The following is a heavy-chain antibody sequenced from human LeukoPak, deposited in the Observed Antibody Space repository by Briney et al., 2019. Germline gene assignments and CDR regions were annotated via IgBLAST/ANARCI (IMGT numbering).Heavy chain of an antibody. D-gene: IGHD5-18*01. V-gene: IGHV4-59*01. J-gene: IGHJ4*02. CDR2: IYYSGST. CDR3: ARAGYSYGYGY. Sequence: SETLSLTCTVSGGSISSYYWSWIRQPPGRGLEWIGYIYYSGSTNYNPSLKSRVTISVDTSKNQFSLKLSSVTAADTAVYYCARAGYSYGYGYWGQGTLVTVSS. CDR1: GGSISSYY.